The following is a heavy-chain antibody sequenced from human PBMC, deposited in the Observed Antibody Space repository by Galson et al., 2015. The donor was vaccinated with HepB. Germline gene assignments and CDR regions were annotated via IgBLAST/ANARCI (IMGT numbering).Heavy chain of an antibody. J-gene: IGHJ4*02. D-gene: IGHD6-13*01. V-gene: IGHV1-46*01. CDR1: GYTFTSYY. CDR3: ARVASDGIAAAGTPFYYFDY. CDR2: INPSGGST. Sequence: SVKVSCKASGYTFTSYYMHWVRQAPGQGLEWMGIINPSGGSTSYAQKFQGRVTMTRDTSTSTVYMELSSLRSEDTAVYYCARVASDGIAAAGTPFYYFDYWGQGTLVTVSS.